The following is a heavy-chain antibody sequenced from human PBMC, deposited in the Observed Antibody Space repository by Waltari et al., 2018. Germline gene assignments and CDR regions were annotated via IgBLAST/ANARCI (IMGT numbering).Heavy chain of an antibody. Sequence: QVQLVQSGAEVKKPGSSVKVSCKASGGTFSSYAISWVRQAPGQGLEWMGGIIPIFGTANFAQNSQGRVTITADESTSTAYMELSSLRSEDTAVYYCARRYCSGGSCYLDAFDIWGQGTMVTVSS. D-gene: IGHD2-15*01. J-gene: IGHJ3*02. CDR2: IIPIFGTA. CDR3: ARRYCSGGSCYLDAFDI. CDR1: GGTFSSYA. V-gene: IGHV1-69*12.